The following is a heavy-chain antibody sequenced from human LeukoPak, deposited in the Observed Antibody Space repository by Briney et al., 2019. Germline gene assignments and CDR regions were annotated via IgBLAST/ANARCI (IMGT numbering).Heavy chain of an antibody. CDR2: IIPIFGIA. J-gene: IGHJ6*02. CDR1: GYTFTSYG. D-gene: IGHD2-15*01. Sequence: SVKVSCKASGYTFTSYGISWVRQAPGQGLEWMGRIIPIFGIANYAQKFQGRVTITADKSTSTAYMELSSLRSEDTAVYYCATSRYLVVVVAATPTYYYYGMDVWGQGTTVTVSS. V-gene: IGHV1-69*04. CDR3: ATSRYLVVVVAATPTYYYYGMDV.